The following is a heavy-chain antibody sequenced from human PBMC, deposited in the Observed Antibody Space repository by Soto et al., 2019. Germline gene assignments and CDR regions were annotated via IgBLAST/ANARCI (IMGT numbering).Heavy chain of an antibody. CDR2: IIPILGIA. Sequence: ASVKVSCKASGGTFSSYTISWVRQAPGQGLEWMGRIIPILGIANYAQKFQGRVTITADKSTSTAYMELSSLGSEDTAVYYCARNRDYGDYVGSDYWGQGTLVTVSS. D-gene: IGHD4-17*01. V-gene: IGHV1-69*02. CDR3: ARNRDYGDYVGSDY. J-gene: IGHJ4*02. CDR1: GGTFSSYT.